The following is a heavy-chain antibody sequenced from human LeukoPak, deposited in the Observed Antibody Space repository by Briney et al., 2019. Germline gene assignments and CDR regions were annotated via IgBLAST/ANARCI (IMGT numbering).Heavy chain of an antibody. CDR1: ARSLTSGGYY. CDR2: IYYSGST. J-gene: IGHJ3*02. CDR3: ARDTKVRGVTAFDI. V-gene: IGHV4-31*01. D-gene: IGHD3-10*01. Sequence: PSETLSLTSTVSARSLTSGGYYWSWIRQHPGKGLEWTGYIYYSGSTYYNPSLKSPGTISLDTSKNQFAQKLSSVTAADTAVYYCARDTKVRGVTAFDIWGQGTMVTVSS.